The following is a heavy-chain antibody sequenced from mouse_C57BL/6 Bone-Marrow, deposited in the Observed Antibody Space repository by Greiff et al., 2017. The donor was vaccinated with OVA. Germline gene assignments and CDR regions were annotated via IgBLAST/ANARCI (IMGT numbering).Heavy chain of an antibody. CDR1: GFTFSSYA. Sequence: EVNLVESGGGLVKPGGSLKLSCAASGFTFSSYAMSWVRQTPEKSLEWVATISDGGSYTYYPDNVKGRFTISRDNAKNNLYLQMSHLKSEDTAMYYCASPITTVGAYWGQGTLVTVSA. D-gene: IGHD1-1*01. CDR2: ISDGGSYT. V-gene: IGHV5-4*03. J-gene: IGHJ3*01. CDR3: ASPITTVGAY.